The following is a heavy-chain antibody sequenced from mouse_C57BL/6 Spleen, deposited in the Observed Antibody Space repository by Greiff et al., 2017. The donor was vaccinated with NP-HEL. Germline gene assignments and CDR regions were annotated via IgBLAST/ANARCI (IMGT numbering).Heavy chain of an antibody. Sequence: QVQLKESGAELVRPGASVTLSCKASGYTFTDYEMHWVKQTPVHGLEWIGAIDPETGGTAYNQKFKGKAILTADKSSSTAYMELRSLTSEDSAVYYCTRGGVRRYFDVWGTGTTVTVSS. J-gene: IGHJ1*03. CDR2: IDPETGGT. D-gene: IGHD2-2*01. CDR1: GYTFTDYE. CDR3: TRGGVRRYFDV. V-gene: IGHV1-15*01.